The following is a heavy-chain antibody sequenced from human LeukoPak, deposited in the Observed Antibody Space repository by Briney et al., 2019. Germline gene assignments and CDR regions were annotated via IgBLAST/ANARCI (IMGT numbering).Heavy chain of an antibody. CDR1: GGSISSYY. D-gene: IGHD6-19*01. CDR2: IYSSGST. CDR3: ARIIAVAAAFDY. V-gene: IGHV4-4*07. Sequence: MPSETLSLTCTVSGGSISSYYWGWFRQPAGMGLEWIGRIYSSGSTNYNPFLKSRVTMSVDTSKNQLSLKVNSVTAADTAVYYCARIIAVAAAFDYWGQGTLVTVSS. J-gene: IGHJ4*02.